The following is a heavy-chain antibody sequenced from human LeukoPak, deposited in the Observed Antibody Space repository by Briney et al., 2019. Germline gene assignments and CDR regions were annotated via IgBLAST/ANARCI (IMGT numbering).Heavy chain of an antibody. V-gene: IGHV4-59*01. CDR1: GGSISSYY. CDR3: ARDVGVTPGYFDY. CDR2: IYYSGNT. D-gene: IGHD1-26*01. J-gene: IGHJ4*02. Sequence: PSETLSLTCTVSGGSISSYYWNWIRQPPGKGLEWIAYIYYSGNTNYNPSLKSRVTISVDTSKNQFSLKLSSVTAADTAVYYCARDVGVTPGYFDYWGQGTLVTVSS.